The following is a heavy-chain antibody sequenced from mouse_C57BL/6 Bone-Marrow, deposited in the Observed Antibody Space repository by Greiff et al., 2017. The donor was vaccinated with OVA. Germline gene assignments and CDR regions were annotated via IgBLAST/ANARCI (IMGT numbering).Heavy chain of an antibody. CDR1: GYTFTDYY. Sequence: EVQLQQSGPELVKPGASVKISCKASGYTFTDYYMNWVKQSHGKSLEWIGDINPINGGTSYNQKFKGKATLTVDKSSSTAYMELRSLTSEDSAVYYCAREDYYGSSPFDYWGQGTTLTVSS. J-gene: IGHJ2*01. CDR2: INPINGGT. CDR3: AREDYYGSSPFDY. V-gene: IGHV1-26*01. D-gene: IGHD1-1*01.